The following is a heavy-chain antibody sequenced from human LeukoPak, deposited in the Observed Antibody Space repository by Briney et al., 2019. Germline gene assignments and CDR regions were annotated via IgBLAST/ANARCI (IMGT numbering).Heavy chain of an antibody. D-gene: IGHD6-6*01. CDR2: IYYSGST. J-gene: IGHJ3*02. Sequence: PSETLSLTCTVSGGSISSSSYYWGWIRQPPGKGLEWIGSIYYSGSTYYNPSLKSRVTISVDTSKNQFSLKLSSVTAADTAVYYCARGRGAARRRAFDIWGQGTMVTVSS. CDR1: GGSISSSSYY. V-gene: IGHV4-39*01. CDR3: ARGRGAARRRAFDI.